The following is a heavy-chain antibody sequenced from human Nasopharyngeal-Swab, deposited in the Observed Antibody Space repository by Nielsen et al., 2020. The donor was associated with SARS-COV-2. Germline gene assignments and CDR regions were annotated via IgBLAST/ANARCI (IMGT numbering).Heavy chain of an antibody. CDR3: AKDPGYSYGLYYFDY. CDR2: IIWNSGSI. D-gene: IGHD5-18*01. CDR1: GFTFDDYA. J-gene: IGHJ4*02. V-gene: IGHV3-9*01. Sequence: SLKISCAASGFTFDDYAMHWVRQAPGKGLDWVSGIIWNSGSIGYADSVKGRFTISRDNAKNSLYLQMNSLRAEDTALYYCAKDPGYSYGLYYFDYWGQGTLVTVSS.